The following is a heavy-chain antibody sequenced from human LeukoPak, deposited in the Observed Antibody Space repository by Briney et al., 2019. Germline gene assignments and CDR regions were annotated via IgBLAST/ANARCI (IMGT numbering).Heavy chain of an antibody. CDR3: SRTVLRSAPYYYYYMDV. V-gene: IGHV4-39*07. CDR2: IHYTGAT. CDR1: GGSIRSNTYN. D-gene: IGHD3-3*01. Sequence: SETLSLTCTVSGGSIRSNTYNWGWIRQPPGKELEWIGSIHYTGATYYNPSLKSRVTISVDTSKTQFSLKLSSVTAADTAVYYCSRTVLRSAPYYYYYMDVWGKGTTVIVSS. J-gene: IGHJ6*03.